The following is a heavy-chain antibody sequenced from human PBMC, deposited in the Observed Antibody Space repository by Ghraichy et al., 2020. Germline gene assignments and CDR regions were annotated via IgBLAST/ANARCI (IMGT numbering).Heavy chain of an antibody. D-gene: IGHD6-19*01. V-gene: IGHV4-4*02. CDR1: GGSISSSNW. CDR3: ACIRGRNSSGWYVPLFDY. Sequence: SETLSLTCAVSGGSISSSNWWSWVRQPPGKGLEWIGEIYHSGSTNYNPSLKSRVTISVDKSKNQFSLKLSSVTAADTAVYYCACIRGRNSSGWYVPLFDYWGQGTLVTVSS. CDR2: IYHSGST. J-gene: IGHJ4*02.